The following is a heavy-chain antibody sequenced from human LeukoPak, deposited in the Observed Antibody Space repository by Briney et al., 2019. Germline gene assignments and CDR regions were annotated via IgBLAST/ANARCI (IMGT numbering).Heavy chain of an antibody. V-gene: IGHV3-23*01. J-gene: IGHJ3*02. CDR2: ISGSGGST. CDR3: SSSWYVDAFDI. D-gene: IGHD6-13*01. Sequence: PGGSLRLSCAASGFTFSSYAMSRVRQAPGKGLQWVSAISGSGGSTYYADSVKGRFNISRDNSKNTLYLQMNSLRAEDTAVYYCSSSWYVDAFDIWGQGTMVTVSS. CDR1: GFTFSSYA.